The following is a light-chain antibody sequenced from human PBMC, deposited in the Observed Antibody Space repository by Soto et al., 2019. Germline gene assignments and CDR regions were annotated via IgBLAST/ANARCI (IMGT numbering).Light chain of an antibody. CDR2: AAS. CDR1: QSISSY. J-gene: IGKJ4*01. Sequence: DIQMTQSPSSLSASVGDRVTITCRASQSISSYLNWYQQKPGKAPKLLIYAASSLRSGVPSRFSGSGSGTDFTLTISSLQPEDFATYYCQQSYSTHLTFGGGTKVEIK. CDR3: QQSYSTHLT. V-gene: IGKV1-39*01.